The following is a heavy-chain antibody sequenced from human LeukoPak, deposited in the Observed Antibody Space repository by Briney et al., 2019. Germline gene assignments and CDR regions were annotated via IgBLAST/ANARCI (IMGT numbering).Heavy chain of an antibody. D-gene: IGHD4-17*01. CDR1: GFTFSDYY. J-gene: IGHJ3*02. CDR2: ISSSGSTI. Sequence: PGGSLRLSCAASGFTFSDYYMSWIRQAPGKGLEWVSYISSSGSTIYYADSVKGRFTISRDNAKNSLYLQMNSLRAEDTAVYYCASLNSPMTTDDAFGIWGQGTMVTVSS. V-gene: IGHV3-11*04. CDR3: ASLNSPMTTDDAFGI.